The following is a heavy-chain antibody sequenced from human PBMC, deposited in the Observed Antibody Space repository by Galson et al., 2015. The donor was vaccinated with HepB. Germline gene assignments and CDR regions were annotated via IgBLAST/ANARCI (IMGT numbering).Heavy chain of an antibody. J-gene: IGHJ6*02. CDR2: IIPIFGTA. D-gene: IGHD2-15*01. CDR1: GGTFSRYA. V-gene: IGHV1-69*13. Sequence: SVKVSCKASGGTFSRYAISWVRQAPGQGLEWMGGIIPIFGTANYAQKFQGRVTITADESTSTAYMELSSLRSEDTAVYYCARDRSLELGYCSGGSCYQRQNDYYGMDVWGQGTTVTVSS. CDR3: ARDRSLELGYCSGGSCYQRQNDYYGMDV.